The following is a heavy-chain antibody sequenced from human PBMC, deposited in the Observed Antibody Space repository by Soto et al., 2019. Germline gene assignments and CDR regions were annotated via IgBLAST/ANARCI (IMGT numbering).Heavy chain of an antibody. CDR1: GGTFSSYA. CDR2: IIPIFGTA. V-gene: IGHV1-69*13. D-gene: IGHD1-26*01. J-gene: IGHJ6*02. CDR3: ARTRWELVYYGMDV. Sequence: SVKVSCKASGGTFSSYAISWVRQAPGQGLEWMGGIIPIFGTANYAQKFQGRVTITADESTSTAYMELSSLRSKDTAVYYCARTRWELVYYGMDVWGQGTTVTVSS.